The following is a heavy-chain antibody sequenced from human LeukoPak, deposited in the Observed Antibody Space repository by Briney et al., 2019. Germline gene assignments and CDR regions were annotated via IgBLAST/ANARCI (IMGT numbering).Heavy chain of an antibody. CDR3: ARPTIAAAGSRGAFDI. D-gene: IGHD6-13*01. J-gene: IGHJ3*02. Sequence: ASVKVSCKASGYTFTGYYMHWVRQAPGQGLEWMGWINPNSGGTNYAQKFQGRVTMTRDTSISTAYMELSRLRSDDTAVYYCARPTIAAAGSRGAFDIWSQGTMVTVSS. CDR2: INPNSGGT. CDR1: GYTFTGYY. V-gene: IGHV1-2*02.